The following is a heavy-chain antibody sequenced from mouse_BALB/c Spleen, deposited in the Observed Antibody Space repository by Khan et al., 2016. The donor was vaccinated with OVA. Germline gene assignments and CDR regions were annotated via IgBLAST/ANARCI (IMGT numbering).Heavy chain of an antibody. D-gene: IGHD3-2*02. CDR1: GYSITSGYG. CDR2: ISYSGST. Sequence: EVQLQESGPGLVKPSQSLSLTCTVTGYSITSGYGWNWIRQFPGNKLEWMGYISYSGSTNYNPSLKSRISITRDTTKNQFYLQLNSVTTKDTATYYCARKARIKYWGQGTTLTVSS. V-gene: IGHV3-2*02. CDR3: ARKARIKY. J-gene: IGHJ2*01.